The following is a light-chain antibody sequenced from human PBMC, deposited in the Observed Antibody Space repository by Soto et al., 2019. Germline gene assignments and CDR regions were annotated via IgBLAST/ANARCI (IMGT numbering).Light chain of an antibody. CDR3: QQYNDNWT. J-gene: IGKJ1*01. CDR1: QSISSW. Sequence: DIQMTQSPSTLSAYVGDRVTITCRASQSISSWLAWYQQKPGTAPKLLIYKASTLQSGFPSRFSGSESGTEFTFTISSLQPDDSATYYCQQYNDNWTFGQGTKVDIK. CDR2: KAS. V-gene: IGKV1-5*03.